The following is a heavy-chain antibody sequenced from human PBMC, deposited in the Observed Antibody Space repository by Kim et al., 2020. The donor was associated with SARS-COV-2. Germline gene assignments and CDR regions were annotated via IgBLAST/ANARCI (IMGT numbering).Heavy chain of an antibody. V-gene: IGHV4-39*07. Sequence: PSLKSRVTISVATSTNHFSLMLSSVTAADTAVYYCARDPHSSGWTYYFDYWGQGTLVTVSS. J-gene: IGHJ4*02. D-gene: IGHD6-19*01. CDR3: ARDPHSSGWTYYFDY.